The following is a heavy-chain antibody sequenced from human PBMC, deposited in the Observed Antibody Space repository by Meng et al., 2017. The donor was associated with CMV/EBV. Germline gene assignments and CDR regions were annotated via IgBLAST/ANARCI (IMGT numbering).Heavy chain of an antibody. V-gene: IGHV4-61*01. CDR1: GGSVSSGSYY. Sequence: SETLSLTCTVSGGSVSSGSYYWSWIRQPPGKGLEWIGYIYYSGSTYYNPSLKSRVTISVDTSKNQFSLKLSSVTAADTAVYSCARVSSGGVGAAAMRFDPWGQGTLVTVSS. J-gene: IGHJ5*02. CDR3: ARVSSGGVGAAAMRFDP. D-gene: IGHD2-2*01. CDR2: IYYSGST.